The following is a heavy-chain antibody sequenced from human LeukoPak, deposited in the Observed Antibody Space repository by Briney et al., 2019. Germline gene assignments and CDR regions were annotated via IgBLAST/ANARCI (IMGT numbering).Heavy chain of an antibody. CDR3: ARDQDIVVVVAASPGSFDY. V-gene: IGHV3-48*01. D-gene: IGHD2-15*01. Sequence: PGGSLRLSCAASGFTFSSYSMSWVRQAPGKGLEWVSYISSSSSTIYYADSVKGRFTISRDNAKNSLYLQMNSLRAEDTAVYYCARDQDIVVVVAASPGSFDYWGQGTLVTVSS. J-gene: IGHJ4*02. CDR2: ISSSSSTI. CDR1: GFTFSSYS.